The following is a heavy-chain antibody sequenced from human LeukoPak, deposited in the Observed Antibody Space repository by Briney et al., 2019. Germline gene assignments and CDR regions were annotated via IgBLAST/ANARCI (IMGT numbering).Heavy chain of an antibody. V-gene: IGHV3-9*01. D-gene: IGHD6-6*01. CDR2: ISWNSGSI. J-gene: IGHJ6*02. CDR3: AREIAARGVWGYYHYGMDV. Sequence: GGSLRLSCAASGFTFDDYAMHWVRQAPGKGLEWVSGISWNSGSIGYADSVKGRFTISRDNAKNSLYLQMNSLRAEDTSVYYCAREIAARGVWGYYHYGMDVWGQGTTVTVSS. CDR1: GFTFDDYA.